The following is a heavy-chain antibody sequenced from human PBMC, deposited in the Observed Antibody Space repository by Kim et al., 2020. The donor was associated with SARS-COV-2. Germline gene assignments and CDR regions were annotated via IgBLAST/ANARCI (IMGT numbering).Heavy chain of an antibody. CDR2: IIPIFGTA. CDR1: GGTFSSYA. CDR3: AGDYYGSGSYFIEGCYYYYYGMDV. Sequence: SVKVSCKASGGTFSSYAISWVRQAPGQGLEWMGGIIPIFGTANFAQKFQGRVTITADESTSTAYMELSSLRSEDTAVYYCAGDYYGSGSYFIEGCYYYYYGMDVWGQGTTVTVSS. V-gene: IGHV1-69*13. J-gene: IGHJ6*02. D-gene: IGHD3-10*01.